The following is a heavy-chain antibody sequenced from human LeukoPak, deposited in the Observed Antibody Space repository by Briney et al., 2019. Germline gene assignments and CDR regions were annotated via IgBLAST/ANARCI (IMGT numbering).Heavy chain of an antibody. V-gene: IGHV3-74*01. CDR1: GFTFSSYS. D-gene: IGHD6-13*01. J-gene: IGHJ4*02. CDR2: INNDGSFT. CDR3: ARGSGSSWYFYFDY. Sequence: GGSLRLSCAASGFTFSSYSMNWVRQAPGKGLEWVSRINNDGSFTNYADSVKGRFTISRDNAKNSVYLQMNSLRAEDTALYYCARGSGSSWYFYFDYWGQGTLVTVSS.